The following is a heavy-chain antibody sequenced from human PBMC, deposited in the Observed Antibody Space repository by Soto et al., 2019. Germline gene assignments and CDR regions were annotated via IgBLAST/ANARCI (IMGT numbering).Heavy chain of an antibody. CDR2: IRSRANNFAT. J-gene: IGHJ6*02. V-gene: IGHV3-73*01. CDR3: ARGQGAAIGDYYYHGMDV. D-gene: IGHD2-2*02. CDR1: GFIFSGSA. Sequence: LRLSCAASGFIFSGSAIHWVHQASGKGLEWVGRIRSRANNFATSSAASVKGRFTFSRDDSKNTAYLQMNTLKPEDTAVYYCARGQGAAIGDYYYHGMDVWGQGTTVTVSS.